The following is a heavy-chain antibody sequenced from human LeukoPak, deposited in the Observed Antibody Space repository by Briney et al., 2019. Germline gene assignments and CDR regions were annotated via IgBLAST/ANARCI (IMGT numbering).Heavy chain of an antibody. V-gene: IGHV3-23*01. CDR3: AKSPYSSPTYYFDY. CDR1: GFTFSSYA. Sequence: GGSLRLSCAASGFTFSSYAMSWVRQAPGKGLEWVSAISGSGGSTYYSDSVKGRFTISRDNSKNTLYLQMNSLRAEDTAVYYCAKSPYSSPTYYFDYWGPGTLVTVSS. CDR2: ISGSGGST. J-gene: IGHJ4*02. D-gene: IGHD6-13*01.